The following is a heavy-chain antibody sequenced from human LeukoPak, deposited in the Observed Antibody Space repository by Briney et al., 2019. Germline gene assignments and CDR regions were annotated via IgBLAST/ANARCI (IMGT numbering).Heavy chain of an antibody. CDR1: GYTFTSYD. V-gene: IGHV1-8*01. CDR2: MNPNSGNT. CDR3: AREVAVAGTPHI. D-gene: IGHD6-19*01. Sequence: ASVKVSCKASGYTFTSYDINWVRQATGQGLEWMGWMNPNSGNTGYAQKFQGRVTMTRNTSISTAYMELSSLRSEDTAVYYCAREVAVAGTPHIWGQGTMVTVSS. J-gene: IGHJ3*02.